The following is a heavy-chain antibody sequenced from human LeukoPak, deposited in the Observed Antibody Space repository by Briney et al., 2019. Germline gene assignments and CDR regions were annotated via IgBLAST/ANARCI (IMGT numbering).Heavy chain of an antibody. CDR2: IYYSGST. V-gene: IGHV4-30-4*02. J-gene: IGHJ6*02. Sequence: SETLSLTCTVSGGSISSGDYYWSWIRQPPGKGLEWIGYIYYSGSTYYNPSLKSRVTISVDTSKNQFSLKLSSVTAADTAVYYCAREPFSSSSSYYYYGMDVWGQGTTVTVSS. CDR3: AREPFSSSSSYYYYGMDV. D-gene: IGHD6-6*01. CDR1: GGSISSGDYY.